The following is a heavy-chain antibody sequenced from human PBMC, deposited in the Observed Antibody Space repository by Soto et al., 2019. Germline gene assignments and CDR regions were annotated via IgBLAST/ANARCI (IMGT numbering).Heavy chain of an antibody. V-gene: IGHV4-4*07. J-gene: IGHJ6*02. D-gene: IGHD2-2*01. CDR2: FCTSEIS. CDR1: GGSISSYY. Sequence: PSETLSLTCTVSGGSISSYYWSWIRQPAGKGLEWIGRFCTSEISNFNPSLKSRVTMSVDTSKNVFSLRLRSVTAADTAVYYCARDLRSCSSTRCYFEGGMDVWGQGTTVTVSS. CDR3: ARDLRSCSSTRCYFEGGMDV.